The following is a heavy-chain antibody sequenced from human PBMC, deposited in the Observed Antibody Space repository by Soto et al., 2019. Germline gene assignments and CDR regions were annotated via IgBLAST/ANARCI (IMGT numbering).Heavy chain of an antibody. CDR1: ACRLSIDT. CDR2: LVPIFGTA. V-gene: IGHV1-69*01. J-gene: IGHJ6*02. Sequence: APACRLSIDTMSRGRQATKRAPTWIXVLVPIFGTANYAQKFQGRVTITADESTSTAYMELSSLRSEDTAVYYCARDRYYYGSGSRRGRCSYYYYGMDVWGQGTIVTVSS. D-gene: IGHD3-10*01. CDR3: ARDRYYYGSGSRRGRCSYYYYGMDV.